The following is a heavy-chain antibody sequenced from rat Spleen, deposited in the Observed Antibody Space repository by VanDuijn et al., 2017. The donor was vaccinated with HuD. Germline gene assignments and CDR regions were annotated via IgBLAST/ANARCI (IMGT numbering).Heavy chain of an antibody. CDR3: TRGGNYPLDY. D-gene: IGHD1-4*01. J-gene: IGHJ2*01. CDR2: ISTSGTNT. V-gene: IGHV5-25*01. Sequence: EVQLVESGGGLVQPGRSMKLSCAASGFTFTNDYMAWVRQAPTKGLEWVASISTSGTNTYYRDSVKGRFTISRDNGKSTLYLQMNSLRSEDTATYYCTRGGNYPLDYWGQGVMVTVSS. CDR1: GFTFTNDY.